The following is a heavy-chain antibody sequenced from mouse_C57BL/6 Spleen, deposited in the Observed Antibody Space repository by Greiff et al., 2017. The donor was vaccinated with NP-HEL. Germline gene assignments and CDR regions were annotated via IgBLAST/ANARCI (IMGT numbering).Heavy chain of an antibody. V-gene: IGHV1-81*01. CDR1: GYTFTSYG. J-gene: IGHJ2*01. Sequence: QVQLKQSGAELARPGASVKLSCKASGYTFTSYGISWVKQRPGQGLEWIGEIYPRSGNTYYNEKFKGKATLTADKSSSTAYMERRSLTSEDSAVYFYARSYGSSYYFGYWGQGTTLTVSS. CDR3: ARSYGSSYYFGY. D-gene: IGHD1-1*01. CDR2: IYPRSGNT.